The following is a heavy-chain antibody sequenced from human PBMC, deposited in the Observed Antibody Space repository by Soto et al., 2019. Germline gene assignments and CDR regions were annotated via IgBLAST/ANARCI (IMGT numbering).Heavy chain of an antibody. CDR2: IYYSGST. CDR1: GGSISSSSYY. J-gene: IGHJ4*02. CDR3: ARFTGIAAAGTEN. Sequence: QLQLQESGPGLVKPSETLSLTCTVSGGSISSSSYYWGWIRQPPGKGLEWIGSIYYSGSTYYNPSLKSRATIPIDTSKNQFALKLSSVTAADTAVYYCARFTGIAAAGTENWGQGTLVTVSA. V-gene: IGHV4-39*01. D-gene: IGHD6-13*01.